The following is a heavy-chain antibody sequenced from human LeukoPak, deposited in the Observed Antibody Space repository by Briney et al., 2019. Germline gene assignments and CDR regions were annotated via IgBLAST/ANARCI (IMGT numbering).Heavy chain of an antibody. Sequence: PGGSLRLSCAASGFTFSSYAMSWVRQAPGKGLEWVSGISGSGGSTYYADSVKGRFTISRDNSKNTLYLQMTSLRAEDTAVYYCAKDQVWIVVGSFDYWGQGTLVTVS. CDR2: ISGSGGST. V-gene: IGHV3-23*01. CDR3: AKDQVWIVVGSFDY. CDR1: GFTFSSYA. D-gene: IGHD3-22*01. J-gene: IGHJ4*02.